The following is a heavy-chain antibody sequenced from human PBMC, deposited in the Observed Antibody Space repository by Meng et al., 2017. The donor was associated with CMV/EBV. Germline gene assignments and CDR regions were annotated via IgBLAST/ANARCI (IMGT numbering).Heavy chain of an antibody. V-gene: IGHV3-21*01. Sequence: GESLKISCAASGFTFSSYSMNWVRQAPGKGLEWVSSISSSSSYIYYADSVKGRFTISRDNAKNSLYLQMNSLRAEDTAVYYCARDLTGCSSGWYLPYYYGMDVWGQGTTVTVSS. CDR1: GFTFSSYS. CDR3: ARDLTGCSSGWYLPYYYGMDV. J-gene: IGHJ6*02. CDR2: ISSSSSYI. D-gene: IGHD6-19*01.